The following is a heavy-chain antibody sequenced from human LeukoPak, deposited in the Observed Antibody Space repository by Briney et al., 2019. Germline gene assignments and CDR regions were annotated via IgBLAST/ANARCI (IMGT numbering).Heavy chain of an antibody. CDR2: INPSGGST. CDR3: ARESIGDTAMEDFDY. D-gene: IGHD5-18*01. CDR1: GYTYTSYY. J-gene: IGHJ4*02. V-gene: IGHV1-46*01. Sequence: ASVKVSCKASGYTYTSYYMHWVRQAPGQGLEWMGIINPSGGSTSYAQKFQSRVTMTRDTSTSTVYMELSSLRSEDTAVYYCARESIGDTAMEDFDYWGQGTLVTVPS.